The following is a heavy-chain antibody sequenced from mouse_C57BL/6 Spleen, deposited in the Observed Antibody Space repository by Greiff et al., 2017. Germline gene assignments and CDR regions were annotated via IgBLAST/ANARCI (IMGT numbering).Heavy chain of an antibody. CDR2: IDPENGDT. J-gene: IGHJ2*01. Sequence: EVQLQQSGAELVRPGASVKLSCTASGFNIKDDYMHWVKQRPEQGLEWIGWIDPENGDTEYASKFQGKATITADTSSNTAYLQLSSLTSEDTAVYYCTTPPLITTVYVFDYWGQGTTLTVSS. CDR1: GFNIKDDY. CDR3: TTPPLITTVYVFDY. V-gene: IGHV14-4*01. D-gene: IGHD1-1*01.